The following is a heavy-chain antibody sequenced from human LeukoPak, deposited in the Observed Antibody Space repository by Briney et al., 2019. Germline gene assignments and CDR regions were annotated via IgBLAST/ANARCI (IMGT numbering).Heavy chain of an antibody. CDR1: GYTFPSNG. V-gene: IGHV1-46*04. Sequence: ASVTVSCKASGYTFPSNGISWVRQAPGQGLEWVGIINPSGDTTSYAQQLQGRVTMTRDTSSSTVYMELSSLRSEDTAVYYCASRLQSGSPWYFDYWGQGTLVTVSS. CDR2: INPSGDTT. D-gene: IGHD1-26*01. J-gene: IGHJ4*02. CDR3: ASRLQSGSPWYFDY.